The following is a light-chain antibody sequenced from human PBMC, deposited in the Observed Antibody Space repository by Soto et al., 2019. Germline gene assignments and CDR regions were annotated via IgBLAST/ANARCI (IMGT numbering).Light chain of an antibody. CDR2: GNS. Sequence: QSVLTQPPSVSGAPGPRVTISCTGSSSNIGAGYDVHWYQQLPGTAPKLLIYGNSNRPSGVPDRFSGSKSSTSASLAITELQAEDEADYYCHAYDSSLSGGVFGGGTELTVL. V-gene: IGLV1-40*01. CDR3: HAYDSSLSGGV. CDR1: SSNIGAGYD. J-gene: IGLJ3*02.